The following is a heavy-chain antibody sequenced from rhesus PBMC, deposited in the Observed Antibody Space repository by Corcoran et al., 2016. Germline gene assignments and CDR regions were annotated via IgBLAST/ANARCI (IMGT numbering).Heavy chain of an antibody. Sequence: QVQLVQSGAEVKKPGSSVKVSCKASGYTFTDYYIHWVRQAPRQGLEWMGWINPYSGNTKYSKKLQGRVTVTRDTSTSTAYMELSSLRSEDTAVYYCTRSAGRDWYFDLWGPGTPITISS. J-gene: IGHJ2*01. CDR3: TRSAGRDWYFDL. CDR2: INPYSGNT. V-gene: IGHV1S2*01. D-gene: IGHD1-44*01. CDR1: GYTFTDYY.